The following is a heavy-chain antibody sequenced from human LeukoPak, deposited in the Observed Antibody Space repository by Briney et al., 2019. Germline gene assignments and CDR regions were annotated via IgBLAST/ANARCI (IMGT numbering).Heavy chain of an antibody. CDR1: GGSISSGGYY. D-gene: IGHD6-13*01. CDR3: ARDGPSQEYSSSWYYFDY. V-gene: IGHV4-30-2*01. J-gene: IGHJ4*02. Sequence: PSQTLSLTCTVSGGSISSGGYYWSWIRQPPGKGLEWIGYIYHSGSTYYNPSLKSRVTISVDRSKNQFSLKLSSVTAADTAVYYCARDGPSQEYSSSWYYFDYWGQGTLVTVSS. CDR2: IYHSGST.